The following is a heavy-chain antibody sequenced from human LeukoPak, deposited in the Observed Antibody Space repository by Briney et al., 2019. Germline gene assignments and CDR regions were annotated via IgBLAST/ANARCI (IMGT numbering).Heavy chain of an antibody. V-gene: IGHV3-30-3*01. CDR1: GSTFSSYA. J-gene: IGHJ1*01. CDR3: ARGGEWELLPAYFQH. CDR2: ISYDGSNK. D-gene: IGHD1-26*01. Sequence: GGSLRLSCAASGSTFSSYAMHWVRQAPGKGLEWVAVISYDGSNKYYADSVKGRFTISRDNSKNTLYLQMNSLRAEDTAVYYCARGGEWELLPAYFQHWGQGTLVTVSS.